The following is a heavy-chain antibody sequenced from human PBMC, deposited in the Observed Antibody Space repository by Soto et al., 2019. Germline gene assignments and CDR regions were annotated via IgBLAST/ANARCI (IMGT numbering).Heavy chain of an antibody. D-gene: IGHD3-22*01. CDR1: GFTVSSNY. J-gene: IGHJ6*02. CDR3: ARSLGDYYDSSGYYYDYYYYYGMDV. Sequence: PGGSLRLSCAASGFTVSSNYMSWVRQAPGKGLEWVSVIYNGGSTYYADSVKGRFTISRDNSKNTLYLQMNSLRAEDTAVYYCARSLGDYYDSSGYYYDYYYYYGMDVWGQGTTVTVSS. V-gene: IGHV3-66*01. CDR2: IYNGGST.